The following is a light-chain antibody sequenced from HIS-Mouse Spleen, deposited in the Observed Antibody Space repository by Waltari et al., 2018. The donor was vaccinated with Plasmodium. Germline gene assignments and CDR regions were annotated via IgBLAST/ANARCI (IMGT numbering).Light chain of an antibody. J-gene: IGLJ3*02. Sequence: SYELTQPPSVSVSPGQTARITCSGDALPKKYAYWYQQKSGQAPVLVLYEDSKRPSGIPERFSGSSSGTMATLTISGAQGEDEADYVCYTTESSGNHRVFGGGTKLTVL. CDR1: ALPKKY. CDR2: EDS. CDR3: YTTESSGNHRV. V-gene: IGLV3-10*01.